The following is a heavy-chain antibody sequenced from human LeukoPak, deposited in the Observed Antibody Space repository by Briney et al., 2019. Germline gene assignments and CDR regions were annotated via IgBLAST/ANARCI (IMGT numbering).Heavy chain of an antibody. V-gene: IGHV4-59*08. J-gene: IGHJ2*01. Sequence: SESLSLTCTVSGGSISSYYWSWIRQPPGKGLEWIGYIYYSGSTNYNPSLKSRVTISVDTSKNQFSLKLSSVTAADTAVYYCAREAVAGASFDLWGRGTLVTVSS. CDR3: AREAVAGASFDL. D-gene: IGHD6-19*01. CDR1: GGSISSYY. CDR2: IYYSGST.